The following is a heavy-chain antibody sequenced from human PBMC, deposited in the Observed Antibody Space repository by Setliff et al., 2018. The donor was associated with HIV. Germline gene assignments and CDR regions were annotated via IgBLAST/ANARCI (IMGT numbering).Heavy chain of an antibody. V-gene: IGHV1-46*01. J-gene: IGHJ5*02. CDR1: GYTFTSNH. Sequence: ASVKVSCKASGYTFTSNHMHWGRQAPGQGLEWMGTINPSGGDTIYAPEFQGRVTTTTDTSTRTAYMELSGLTSEDTAVYFCIVNIVGPVTGLDRWGPGTLVTVSS. CDR2: INPSGGDT. CDR3: IVNIVGPVTGLDR. D-gene: IGHD1-26*01.